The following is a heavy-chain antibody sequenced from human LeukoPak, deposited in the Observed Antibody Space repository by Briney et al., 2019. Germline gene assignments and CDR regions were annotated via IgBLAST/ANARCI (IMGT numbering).Heavy chain of an antibody. V-gene: IGHV3-53*01. J-gene: IGHJ4*02. CDR2: IYSSGHT. CDR1: GFTVSANY. CDR3: VRDRRRDDSTGYYYVGFDS. D-gene: IGHD3-22*01. Sequence: GGSLRLSCAASGFTVSANYMNWVRQAPGKGLEWVSVIYSSGHTYYADSVKGRFTISRDNSKNTLYLQMNSLRADDTAVYYCVRDRRRDDSTGYYYVGFDSWGQGTLVTVSS.